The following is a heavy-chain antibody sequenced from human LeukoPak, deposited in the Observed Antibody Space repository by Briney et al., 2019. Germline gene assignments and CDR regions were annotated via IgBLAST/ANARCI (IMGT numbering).Heavy chain of an antibody. D-gene: IGHD3-3*01. CDR1: GGSISSYY. Sequence: SETLSLTCTVSGGSISSYYWSWIRQPPGKGLEWIGYIYYSGSTNYNPSLKSRVTISVDTSKNQFSLKLSSVTAADTAVYYCARAGGSRDFWSGYYSGYYYYMDVWGNGTTVTVSS. CDR3: ARAGGSRDFWSGYYSGYYYYMDV. V-gene: IGHV4-59*01. J-gene: IGHJ6*03. CDR2: IYYSGST.